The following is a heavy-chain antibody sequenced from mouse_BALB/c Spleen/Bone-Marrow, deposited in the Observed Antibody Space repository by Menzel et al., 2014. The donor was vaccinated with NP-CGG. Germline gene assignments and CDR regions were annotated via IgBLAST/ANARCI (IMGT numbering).Heavy chain of an antibody. J-gene: IGHJ2*01. Sequence: VQLQQSGAELVKPGASVKLSCTASGFNIKDTYMHWVKQRPEQGLEWIGRTDPANVNTKYDPKFQGKATITADTSSNTAYLQLSSLTSEDTAVYYCASYVYGYYFDYWGQGTTLTVSS. D-gene: IGHD1-1*01. CDR3: ASYVYGYYFDY. V-gene: IGHV14-3*02. CDR1: GFNIKDTY. CDR2: TDPANVNT.